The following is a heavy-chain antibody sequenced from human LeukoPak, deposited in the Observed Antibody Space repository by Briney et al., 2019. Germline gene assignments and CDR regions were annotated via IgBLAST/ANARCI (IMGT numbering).Heavy chain of an antibody. D-gene: IGHD2/OR15-2a*01. J-gene: IGHJ4*02. V-gene: IGHV1-2*02. CDR3: AREGNGLLSKDFDY. Sequence: GASVKVSCKSSGFTFTDYYIHWVRQAPGQGLEWMGYIGPHSSATSSPREFQGRVTMTRDTSMSTAYMELTRLTSDDTAVYYCAREGNGLLSKDFDYWSQGTLVTVSS. CDR2: IGPHSSAT. CDR1: GFTFTDYY.